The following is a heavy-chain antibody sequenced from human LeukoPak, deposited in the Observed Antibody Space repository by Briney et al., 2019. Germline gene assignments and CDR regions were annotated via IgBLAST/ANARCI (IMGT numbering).Heavy chain of an antibody. CDR3: ARLPTAPGAFDI. J-gene: IGHJ3*02. CDR2: IVWNSGSI. Sequence: GRSLRLSCAASGFTFDDYAMHWVRHTPGKGLEWVSGIVWNSGSIGYADSVKGRFTISRDNSKNTLYLQMNSLRAEDTAVYYCARLPTAPGAFDIWGQGTMVTVSS. V-gene: IGHV3-9*01. D-gene: IGHD5-18*01. CDR1: GFTFDDYA.